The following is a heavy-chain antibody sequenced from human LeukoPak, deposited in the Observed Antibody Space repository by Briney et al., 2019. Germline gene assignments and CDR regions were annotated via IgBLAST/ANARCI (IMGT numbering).Heavy chain of an antibody. CDR2: TYYRSKWYN. V-gene: IGHV6-1*01. CDR1: GDSVSNNNAA. J-gene: IGHJ5*02. CDR3: ARALVGYSSSWYKTNEDWFDP. D-gene: IGHD6-13*01. Sequence: SQTLSLTCAISGDSVSNNNAAWNWIRQSPSGGLEWLGRTYYRSKWYNDYAVSVKSRITINPDTSKNQFSLQLNSVTPEDTAVYYCARALVGYSSSWYKTNEDWFDPWGQGTLVTVSS.